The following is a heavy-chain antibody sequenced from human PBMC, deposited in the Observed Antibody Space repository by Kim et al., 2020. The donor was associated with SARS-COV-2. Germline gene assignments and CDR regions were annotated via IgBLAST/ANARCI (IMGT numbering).Heavy chain of an antibody. CDR1: KFSFSTSV. Sequence: GGSLRLSCAASKFSFSTSVMNWVRQAPGKGLEWVSGISGSGDTTYYADSVKGRFTISRDNSKNTLYLQMHSLRAEDTALYYCAKEGPDGEDAFDFWGQGTMVTVSS. CDR2: ISGSGDTT. J-gene: IGHJ3*01. CDR3: AKEGPDGEDAFDF. V-gene: IGHV3-23*01.